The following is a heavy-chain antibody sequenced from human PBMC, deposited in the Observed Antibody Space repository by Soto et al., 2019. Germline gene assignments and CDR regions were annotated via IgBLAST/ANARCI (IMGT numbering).Heavy chain of an antibody. V-gene: IGHV3-72*01. J-gene: IGHJ6*02. Sequence: EVQLVESGGDLVQPGGSLRLSCAASGFTLSDHYVDWVRQAPGKGLEWVGRSANKANSYTTQYAAAVKGRFTISRSDSENSLYLQMNSLRTEDPALYYCTRDFGGVWGQGTTVTVSS. CDR2: SANKANSYTT. CDR1: GFTLSDHY. CDR3: TRDFGGV. D-gene: IGHD3-10*01.